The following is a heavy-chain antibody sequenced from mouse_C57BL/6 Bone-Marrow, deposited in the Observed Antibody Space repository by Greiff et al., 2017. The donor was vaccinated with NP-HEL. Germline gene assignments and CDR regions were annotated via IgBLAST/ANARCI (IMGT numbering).Heavy chain of an antibody. J-gene: IGHJ3*01. CDR3: ARYSNYVAY. Sequence: VQLQQSGAELARPGASVKLSCQASGYTFTSYGISWVTQRTGQGLAWIGELYPRSGNTYYTEKFKGKATLTADKSSSTAYMELRSLTIEDSAVYFCARYSNYVAYWGQGTLVTGSA. D-gene: IGHD2-5*01. CDR2: LYPRSGNT. V-gene: IGHV1-81*01. CDR1: GYTFTSYG.